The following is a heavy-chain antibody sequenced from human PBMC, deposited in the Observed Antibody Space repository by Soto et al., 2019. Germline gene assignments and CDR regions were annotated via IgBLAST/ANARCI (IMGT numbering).Heavy chain of an antibody. CDR2: IKSKTDGGTA. D-gene: IGHD5-18*01. Sequence: VQLVESGGGLVQPGGSLRFSCAASGFTFTDAWMNWVRQAPGKGLEWVGRIKSKTDGGTADYAAPVKGRFTISRDDAKNPVYLQMNSLKIADTAVYYCTTGMQLWFWGQGTLVTGSS. CDR3: TTGMQLWF. V-gene: IGHV3-15*07. CDR1: GFTFTDAW. J-gene: IGHJ4*02.